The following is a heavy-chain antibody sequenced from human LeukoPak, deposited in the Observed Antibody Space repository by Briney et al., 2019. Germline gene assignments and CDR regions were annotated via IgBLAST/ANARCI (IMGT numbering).Heavy chain of an antibody. CDR3: AREKDGYNGNWHFDL. V-gene: IGHV4-39*07. CDR2: IYYSGST. Sequence: SETLSLTCTVSGGSISSSSYSWGWIRQPPGKGLEWIGRIYYSGSTYYNPSLKSRVTISVDTSKNQFSLKLSSVTAADTAVYYCAREKDGYNGNWHFDLWGRGTLVTVSS. D-gene: IGHD5-24*01. J-gene: IGHJ2*01. CDR1: GGSISSSSYS.